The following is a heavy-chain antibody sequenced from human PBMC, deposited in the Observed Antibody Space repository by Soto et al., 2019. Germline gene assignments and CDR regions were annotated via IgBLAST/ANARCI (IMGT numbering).Heavy chain of an antibody. CDR1: GFTFSDYY. V-gene: IGHV3-11*05. J-gene: IGHJ5*02. CDR2: ISSSSSYT. Sequence: GGSLRLSCAASGFTFSDYYMSWIRQAPGKGLEWVSYISSSSSYTNYADSVKGRFTISRDNAKNSLYLQMNSLRAEDTAVYYCARDRYGSQYNWFDPCAQGTLVTVSS. D-gene: IGHD3-10*01. CDR3: ARDRYGSQYNWFDP.